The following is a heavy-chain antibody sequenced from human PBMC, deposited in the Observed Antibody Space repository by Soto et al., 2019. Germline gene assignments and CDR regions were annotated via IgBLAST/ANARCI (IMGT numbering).Heavy chain of an antibody. CDR1: GDSISSGGYS. CDR2: IYYSGST. V-gene: IGHV4-30-2*01. J-gene: IGHJ4*02. D-gene: IGHD1-26*01. Sequence: QLQLQESGSGLVKPSQTLSLTCAVSGDSISSGGYSWNWIRQPPGKGLEWIGYIYYSGSTYYNPSPKSRLTISVGRSKNQFSLRLTSVTAADTAVYYCARDSRGGYYFDYWGQGTLVTVSS. CDR3: ARDSRGGYYFDY.